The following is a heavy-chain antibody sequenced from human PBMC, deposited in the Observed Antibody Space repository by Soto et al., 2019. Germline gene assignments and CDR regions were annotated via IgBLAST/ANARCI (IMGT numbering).Heavy chain of an antibody. Sequence: QVQLQQWGAGLLKPSETLSLTCAVYGGSFSGYYWSWIRQPPGKGLEWIGEINHSGSTNYYPSLNRRVTISVEASKNKFSLQLSSVTAADTAVYYGARAPSGYYVDYWGQGTLVTVSS. J-gene: IGHJ4*02. CDR2: INHSGST. CDR1: GGSFSGYY. D-gene: IGHD3-22*01. CDR3: ARAPSGYYVDY. V-gene: IGHV4-34*01.